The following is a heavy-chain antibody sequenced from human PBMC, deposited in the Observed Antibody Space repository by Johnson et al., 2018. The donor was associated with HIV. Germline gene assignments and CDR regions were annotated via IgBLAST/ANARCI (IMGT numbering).Heavy chain of an antibody. V-gene: IGHV3-23*04. Sequence: VQLVESGGGVVQPGGSLTLSCAASGFTFSSYAMSWVRQAPGKGLEWVSAISGSGGSTYYADSVKGRFTISRDNSKNTLYLQMNSLRAEDTAVYYCAKDRTWGWEWLLDAFDIWGQGTMVTVSS. CDR2: ISGSGGST. CDR1: GFTFSSYA. D-gene: IGHD3-3*01. J-gene: IGHJ3*02. CDR3: AKDRTWGWEWLLDAFDI.